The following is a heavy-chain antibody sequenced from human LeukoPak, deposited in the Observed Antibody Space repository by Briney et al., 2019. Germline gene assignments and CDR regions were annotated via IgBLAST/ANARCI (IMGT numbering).Heavy chain of an antibody. V-gene: IGHV4-39*01. J-gene: IGHJ6*03. D-gene: IGHD5-12*01. CDR1: GGSISSSSYY. CDR3: ARVVPIVATILGYYYYYMDV. CDR2: IYYSGST. Sequence: SETLSLTCTVSGGSISSSSYYWGWIRQPPGKGLEWIGSIYYSGSTYYNPSLKSRVTISVDTSKNQFSLKLSSVTAADTAVYYCARVVPIVATILGYYYYYMDVWGKGTTVTVSS.